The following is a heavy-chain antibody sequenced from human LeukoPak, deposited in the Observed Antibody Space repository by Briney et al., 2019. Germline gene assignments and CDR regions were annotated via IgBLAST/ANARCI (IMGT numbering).Heavy chain of an antibody. J-gene: IGHJ4*02. V-gene: IGHV3-30*02. CDR1: GFTFGSYG. Sequence: GGSLRLSCAASGFTFGSYGMHWVRQAPGKGLEWVAFIRYDGSNKYYADSVKGRFTISRDNSKNTLYLQMNSLRAEDTAVYYCAREDYGDYLSYFDYWGQGTLVTVSS. CDR2: IRYDGSNK. CDR3: AREDYGDYLSYFDY. D-gene: IGHD4-17*01.